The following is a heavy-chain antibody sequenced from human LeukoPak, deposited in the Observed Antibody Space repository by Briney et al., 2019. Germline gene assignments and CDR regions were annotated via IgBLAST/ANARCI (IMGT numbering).Heavy chain of an antibody. D-gene: IGHD1-1*01. CDR3: GRGAALNWNSGGIDY. CDR2: IRQDGSDK. Sequence: GRSLRLSCAASGFTFTNYFMTWVRQAPGTGLEWVALIRQDGSDKYYVDSVKGRLTISRDNANNLLFLQMNSLRVDDTAVYYCGRGAALNWNSGGIDYWGQGTLVTVSS. J-gene: IGHJ4*02. V-gene: IGHV3-7*01. CDR1: GFTFTNYF.